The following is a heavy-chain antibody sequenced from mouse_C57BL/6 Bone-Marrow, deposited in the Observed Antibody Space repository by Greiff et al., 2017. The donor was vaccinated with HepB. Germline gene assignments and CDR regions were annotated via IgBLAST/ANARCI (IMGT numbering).Heavy chain of an antibody. CDR1: GFTFSDYY. Sequence: EVKVVESEGGLVQPGSSMKLSCTASGFTFSDYYMAWVRQVPEKGLEWVANINYDGSSTYYLDSLKSRFIISRDNAKNILYLQMSSLKSEDTATYYCARYSNYEHWYFDVWGTGTTVTVSS. V-gene: IGHV5-16*01. J-gene: IGHJ1*03. D-gene: IGHD2-5*01. CDR2: INYDGSST. CDR3: ARYSNYEHWYFDV.